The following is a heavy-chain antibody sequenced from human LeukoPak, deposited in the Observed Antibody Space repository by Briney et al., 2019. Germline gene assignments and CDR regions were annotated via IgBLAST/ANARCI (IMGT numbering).Heavy chain of an antibody. CDR3: ARLRTAMVTAAFDY. D-gene: IGHD5-18*01. V-gene: IGHV3-30-3*01. Sequence: GGSLRLSCAASGFTFSDYAIHWVRQAPGKGLEWVSVISNVGGSKHYADSVKGRFTISRDNSKNTLLLQMNSLRPEDTAVYYCARLRTAMVTAAFDYWGQGTLVTVSS. CDR2: ISNVGGSK. CDR1: GFTFSDYA. J-gene: IGHJ4*02.